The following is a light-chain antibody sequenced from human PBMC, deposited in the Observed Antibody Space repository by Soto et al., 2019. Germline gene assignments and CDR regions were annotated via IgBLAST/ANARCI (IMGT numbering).Light chain of an antibody. CDR1: QSISSW. CDR2: DAS. Sequence: DIPMTQSPSTLSASVGDRVTITCRASQSISSWLAWYQQKPGKAPNLLIYDASSLESGVPSRFSGSASGTEFTLTISSLQPDDFATYYCQQYNSYLYTFGQGTKLETK. CDR3: QQYNSYLYT. J-gene: IGKJ2*01. V-gene: IGKV1-5*01.